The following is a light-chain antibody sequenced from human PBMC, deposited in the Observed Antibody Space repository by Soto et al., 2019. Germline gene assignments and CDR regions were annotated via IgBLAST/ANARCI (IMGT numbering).Light chain of an antibody. CDR2: EVS. V-gene: IGLV2-14*01. CDR3: SSYTSSSTLL. Sequence: QSALTQPASVSGSHGQSITISCTGTSSDVGGYNYVSWYQQHPGKAPKLMIYEVSNRPSGVSNRFSGSKSGNTASLTISGLQAEDAADYYCSSYTSSSTLLFGGGTKVTVL. CDR1: SSDVGGYNY. J-gene: IGLJ2*01.